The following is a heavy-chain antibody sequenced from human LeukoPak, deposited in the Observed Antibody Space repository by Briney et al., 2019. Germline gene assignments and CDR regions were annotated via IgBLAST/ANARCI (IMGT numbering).Heavy chain of an antibody. CDR2: INHSGST. D-gene: IGHD3-22*01. V-gene: IGHV4-34*01. CDR1: GGSISSYY. Sequence: SETLSLTCTVSGGSISSYYWSWIRQPPGKGLEWIGEINHSGSTNYNPSLKSRVTISVDTSKNQFSLKLSSVTAADTAVYYCARPYYYDSTDAFDIWGQGTMVTVSS. CDR3: ARPYYYDSTDAFDI. J-gene: IGHJ3*02.